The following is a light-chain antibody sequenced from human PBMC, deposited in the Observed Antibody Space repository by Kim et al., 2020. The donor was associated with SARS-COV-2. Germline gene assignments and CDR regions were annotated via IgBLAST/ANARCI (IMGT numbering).Light chain of an antibody. J-gene: IGLJ3*02. CDR2: SAT. Sequence: QAVVTQEPSLTVSPGGTVTLTCASSTGAVTSGYFPNWFQQKPGLAPRALIYSATNKYSWTPARFSGSLLGGKAALILSGVQPEDEAVYHCPLYVGGYWVFGGGTQLTVL. CDR3: PLYVGGYWV. V-gene: IGLV7-43*01. CDR1: TGAVTSGYF.